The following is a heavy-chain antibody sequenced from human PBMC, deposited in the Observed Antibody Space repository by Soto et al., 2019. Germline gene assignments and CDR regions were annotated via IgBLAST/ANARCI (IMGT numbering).Heavy chain of an antibody. CDR1: GFTFSNAW. V-gene: IGHV3-15*01. CDR2: IKSNTDGGTT. J-gene: IGHJ4*02. D-gene: IGHD1-20*01. CDR3: TTDDPINRY. Sequence: VQLVESGGGLVKPGGSLRVSCTASGFTFSNAWMSWVRQAPGKGLEWVGRIKSNTDGGTTDYAAPVKGRFSISRDDSKNTLYLQMNSLKTADTAVYYCTTDDPINRYWGQGTLVTVSS.